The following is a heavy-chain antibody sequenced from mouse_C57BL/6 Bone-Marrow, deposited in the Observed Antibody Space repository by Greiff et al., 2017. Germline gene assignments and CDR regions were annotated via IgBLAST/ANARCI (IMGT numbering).Heavy chain of an antibody. CDR3: AREGTVVATHWYFDG. CDR2: IYPRSGNT. V-gene: IGHV1-81*01. J-gene: IGHJ1*03. D-gene: IGHD1-1*01. CDR1: GYTFTSYG. Sequence: QVQLQQSGAELARPGASVKLSCKASGYTFTSYGISWVKQRTGQGLEWIGEIYPRSGNTYYNEKFKGKATLTADKSSSTAYMELRSLTSEDSAVYFCAREGTVVATHWYFDGWGTGTTVTVSS.